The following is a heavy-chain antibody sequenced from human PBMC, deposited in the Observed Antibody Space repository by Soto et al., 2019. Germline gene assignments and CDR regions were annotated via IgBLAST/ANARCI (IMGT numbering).Heavy chain of an antibody. V-gene: IGHV3-33*01. D-gene: IGHD1-26*01. Sequence: QAQLVESGGGVVQPGKSLRLSCAASGFTFRTYGMHWARQAPGKGLEWVAVIFYDGSEKKYADSVKGRFTISRDNSKNTVYLQMDSLRAEDTAVYYCARDRGVGAGYFDFWGQGTLVTVSS. CDR2: IFYDGSEK. CDR1: GFTFRTYG. CDR3: ARDRGVGAGYFDF. J-gene: IGHJ4*02.